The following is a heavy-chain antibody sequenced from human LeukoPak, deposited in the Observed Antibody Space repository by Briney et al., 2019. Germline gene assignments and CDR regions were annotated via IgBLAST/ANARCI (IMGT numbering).Heavy chain of an antibody. CDR3: AKGSCSSTSCYSWAYFQH. Sequence: PGGSLRLSGAASGFTFSSYGMHWVRQAPGKGLEWVAFIRYDGSNKYYADSVKGRFTISRDHSKNTLYLQMNSLRAEDTAVYYCAKGSCSSTSCYSWAYFQHWGQGTLVTVSS. CDR1: GFTFSSYG. D-gene: IGHD2-2*01. J-gene: IGHJ1*01. V-gene: IGHV3-30*02. CDR2: IRYDGSNK.